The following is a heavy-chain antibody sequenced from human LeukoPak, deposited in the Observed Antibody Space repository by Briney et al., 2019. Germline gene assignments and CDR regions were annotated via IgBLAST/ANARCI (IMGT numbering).Heavy chain of an antibody. Sequence: PSETLSLTCTVSGGSLSTYHWNWIRQPPGKGLEWIGFIRYSGTTNYNTSLKSRVTISVDTSKNQFSLKLSSVTAADTAVYYCARLDTAMFGGGHWGQGTLVTVSS. V-gene: IGHV4-59*01. CDR2: IRYSGTT. D-gene: IGHD5-18*01. CDR3: ARLDTAMFGGGH. CDR1: GGSLSTYH. J-gene: IGHJ4*02.